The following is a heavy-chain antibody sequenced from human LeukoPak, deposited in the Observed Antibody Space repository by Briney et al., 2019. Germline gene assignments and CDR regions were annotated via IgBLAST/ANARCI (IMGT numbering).Heavy chain of an antibody. J-gene: IGHJ5*02. Sequence: GVSLRLSCAASGFTFSSYAMSWVRQAPGKGLVWVSRISSDGSITTYADSVKGRFTISRDNAKNTLYLQMNSLRAEDTAVYYCARLTIAATLTSWGRGTLVTVSS. CDR1: GFTFSSYA. CDR2: ISSDGSIT. D-gene: IGHD6-13*01. CDR3: ARLTIAATLTS. V-gene: IGHV3-74*01.